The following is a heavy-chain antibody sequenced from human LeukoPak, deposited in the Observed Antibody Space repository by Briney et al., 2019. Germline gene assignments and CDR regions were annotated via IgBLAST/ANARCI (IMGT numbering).Heavy chain of an antibody. CDR2: INPYSGAT. J-gene: IGHJ4*02. CDR1: GYTFTGYY. CDR3: ARAHIGNDLFIDY. V-gene: IGHV1-2*02. D-gene: IGHD2-21*01. Sequence: ASVKVSCKASGYTFTGYYMHWVRQAPGQGLEWMGWINPYSGATNYAQKFQGRVTMTRDTSISTAYMDLSSLKSDDTAVYYCARAHIGNDLFIDYWGQGTPVTVSS.